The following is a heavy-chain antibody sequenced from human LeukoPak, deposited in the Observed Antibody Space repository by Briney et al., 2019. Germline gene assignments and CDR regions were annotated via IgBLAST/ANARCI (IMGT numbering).Heavy chain of an antibody. Sequence: PSETLSLTCAVSGYSISSGYYWGWIRQPPGKGLEWIGSIYHSGSTYYNPSLKSRVTISVDTSKNQFSLKLSSVTAADTAVYYCARLFGPGYLFQRWGQGTLVTVSS. CDR3: ARLFGPGYLFQR. CDR2: IYHSGST. J-gene: IGHJ1*01. CDR1: GYSISSGYY. D-gene: IGHD3-9*01. V-gene: IGHV4-38-2*01.